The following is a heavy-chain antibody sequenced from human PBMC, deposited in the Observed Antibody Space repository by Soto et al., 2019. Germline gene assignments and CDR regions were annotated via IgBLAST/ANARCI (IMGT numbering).Heavy chain of an antibody. CDR1: GGTFSSYA. Sequence: SVKVSCKASGGTFSSYAISWVRQAPGQGLEWMGGIIPIFGTANYAQKFQGRVTITADESTSTAYMELSSLRSEDTAVYYCARFRGDYKYYYYYGMDVWGQGTTVNVSS. CDR2: IIPIFGTA. V-gene: IGHV1-69*13. D-gene: IGHD2-21*02. J-gene: IGHJ6*02. CDR3: ARFRGDYKYYYYYGMDV.